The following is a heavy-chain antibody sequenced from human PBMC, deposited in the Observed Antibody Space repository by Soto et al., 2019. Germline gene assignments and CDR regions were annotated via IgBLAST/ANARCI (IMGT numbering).Heavy chain of an antibody. Sequence: QVQLQESGPGLVKPSQTLSLTCTVSGGSISSGDYYWSWIRQHPGKGLEWIGYIYYSGSTHYNPSLKSRVTISVDTSKNQFSLKLSSVTAADTAVYYCARENDSSGYSNWFDPWGQGTLVTVSS. CDR2: IYYSGST. J-gene: IGHJ5*02. CDR3: ARENDSSGYSNWFDP. CDR1: GGSISSGDYY. V-gene: IGHV4-31*03. D-gene: IGHD3-22*01.